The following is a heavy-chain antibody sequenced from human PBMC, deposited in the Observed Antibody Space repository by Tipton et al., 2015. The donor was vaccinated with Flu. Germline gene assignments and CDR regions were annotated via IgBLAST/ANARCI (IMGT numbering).Heavy chain of an antibody. V-gene: IGHV1-69*01. CDR2: IISLFGTT. J-gene: IGHJ6*02. CDR1: GGTFDDYA. Sequence: QVQLVQSGSEVTKPGSSVRVSCKASGGTFDDYAITWVRQAPGQGLEWMGGIISLFGTTDYSQKFHARLTITADASTSTAYMELSSLRSDDTAVYYCVRDKDVWGQGTTVIVSS. CDR3: VRDKDV.